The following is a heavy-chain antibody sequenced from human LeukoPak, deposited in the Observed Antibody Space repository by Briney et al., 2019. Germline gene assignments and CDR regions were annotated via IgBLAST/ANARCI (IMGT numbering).Heavy chain of an antibody. D-gene: IGHD3-10*01. J-gene: IGHJ4*02. V-gene: IGHV3-53*01. CDR2: MCSVGNT. CDR3: SLLWFGELLRADSHLIDF. Sequence: GGSLRLSCAASGFTVNTNCMNWVRQAPGKGLEWVSVMCSVGNTHYADSVKGRFTISRDNSKNTVYLQMNDLRAEDMAVYYCSLLWFGELLRADSHLIDFWGQGTLVTVSS. CDR1: GFTVNTNC.